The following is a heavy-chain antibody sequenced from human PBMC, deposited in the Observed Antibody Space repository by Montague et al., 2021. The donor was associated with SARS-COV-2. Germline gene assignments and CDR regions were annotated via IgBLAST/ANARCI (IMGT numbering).Heavy chain of an antibody. Sequence: TLSLTCTVSGDSITSKTHYWDWVRQPAGKGLEWIGRLLTSGATNFNPSLKSRLTISRDTSKNEFYLKLSSVTAADTAVYYCARDSPHFDFWRGHYGDKYYMDIWGTGTAVTVS. CDR1: GDSITSKTHY. CDR3: ARDSPHFDFWRGHYGDKYYMDI. D-gene: IGHD3-3*01. CDR2: LLTSGAT. V-gene: IGHV4-61*02. J-gene: IGHJ6*03.